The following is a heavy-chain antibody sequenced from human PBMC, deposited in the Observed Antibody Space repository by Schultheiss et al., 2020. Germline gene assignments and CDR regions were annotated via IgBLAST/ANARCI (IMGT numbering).Heavy chain of an antibody. CDR3: ARGGNCSSTSCYLLGMDV. Sequence: SQTLSITCTVSGYSISSGYYWGWIRQPPGKGLEWIGSIEYSGTAFYNPSLKSRVTISVDKSKNQFSLKLSSVTAADTAVYYCARGGNCSSTSCYLLGMDVWGKGTTVTVSS. CDR2: IEYSGTA. CDR1: GYSISSGYY. J-gene: IGHJ6*04. V-gene: IGHV4-38-2*02. D-gene: IGHD2-2*01.